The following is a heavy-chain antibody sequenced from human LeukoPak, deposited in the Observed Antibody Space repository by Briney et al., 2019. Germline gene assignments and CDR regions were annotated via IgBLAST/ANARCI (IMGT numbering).Heavy chain of an antibody. V-gene: IGHV3-30*02. CDR1: GFSFDEYG. Sequence: GGSLRLSCAASGFSFDEYGMSWVRQAPGKGLEWVAFIRYDGSNKYYADSVKGRFTISRDNSKNTLYLQMNSLRAEDTAVYYCAKGRFLEWLRFDYWGQGTLVTVSS. CDR3: AKGRFLEWLRFDY. CDR2: IRYDGSNK. D-gene: IGHD3-3*01. J-gene: IGHJ4*02.